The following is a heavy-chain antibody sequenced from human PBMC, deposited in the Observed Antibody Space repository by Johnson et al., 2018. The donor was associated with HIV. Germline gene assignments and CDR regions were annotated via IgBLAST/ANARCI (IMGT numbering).Heavy chain of an antibody. J-gene: IGHJ3*02. V-gene: IGHV3-13*01. Sequence: VQLVESGGGLVQPGGSLRLSCAASGFTFSSYDMHWVRQATGKGLEWVSAIGTAGDTYYPGSVKGRFTISRENAKNSLYLQMNSLRAGDTAVYYCARVTIFGLTKVDGFDIWGQGTMVIVSS. CDR3: ARVTIFGLTKVDGFDI. D-gene: IGHD3/OR15-3a*01. CDR1: GFTFSSYD. CDR2: IGTAGDT.